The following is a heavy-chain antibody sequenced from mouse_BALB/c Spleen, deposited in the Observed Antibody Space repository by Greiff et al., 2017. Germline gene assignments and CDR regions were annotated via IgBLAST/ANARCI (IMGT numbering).Heavy chain of an antibody. CDR1: GFTFSSFG. D-gene: IGHD1-1*01. Sequence: EVKVVESGGGLVQPGGSRKLSCAASGFTFSSFGMHWVRQAPEKGLEWVAYISSGSSTIYYADTVKGRFTISRDNPKNTLFLQMTSLRSEDTAMYYCARSHYYGSSYVDFDYWGQGTTLTVSS. CDR3: ARSHYYGSSYVDFDY. CDR2: ISSGSSTI. J-gene: IGHJ2*01. V-gene: IGHV5-17*02.